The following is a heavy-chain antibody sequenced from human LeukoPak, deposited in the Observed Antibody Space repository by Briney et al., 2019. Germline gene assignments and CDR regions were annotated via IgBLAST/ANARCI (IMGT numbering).Heavy chain of an antibody. CDR3: AISRGYSYGFEGVFDY. CDR2: INPNSGGT. V-gene: IGHV1-2*02. CDR1: GYTFTGYY. D-gene: IGHD5-18*01. J-gene: IGHJ4*02. Sequence: ASVKVSCKASGYTFTGYYMHWVRQAPGQGLEWMGWINPNSGGTNYAQKFQGRVTMTRDTSISTAYMELSRLRSDDTAVYYCAISRGYSYGFEGVFDYWGQGTLVTVPS.